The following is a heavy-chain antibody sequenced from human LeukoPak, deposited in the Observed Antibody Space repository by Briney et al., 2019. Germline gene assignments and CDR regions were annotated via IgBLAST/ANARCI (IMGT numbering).Heavy chain of an antibody. D-gene: IGHD2-2*01. J-gene: IGHJ6*03. CDR2: THYSGST. CDR3: ARGYCSSTTCSGVGYMDV. Sequence: SETLSLTCTVSSGSISSSDYHWGWIRQPPGEGLEWMGSTHYSGSTYYNPSLKSRVTVSVDTSKNQFSLILTSVTAADRAVYYCARGYCSSTTCSGVGYMDVWGKGTTVTVSS. V-gene: IGHV4-39*01. CDR1: SGSISSSDYH.